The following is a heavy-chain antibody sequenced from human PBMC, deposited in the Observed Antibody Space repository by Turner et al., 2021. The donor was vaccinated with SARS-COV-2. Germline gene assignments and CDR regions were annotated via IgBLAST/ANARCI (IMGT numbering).Heavy chain of an antibody. CDR1: GFTFNSYW. Sequence: EVQLVESGGGLVQPGGSLRLSCVASGFTFNSYWMAWVRQAPGKGLEWVANINQDGSEKNYVDSVKGRFTISRDNAKNSLYLQMDSLRAEDTAVYYCARAGWDLLPFDAFDIWGQGTMVTISS. V-gene: IGHV3-7*03. D-gene: IGHD1-26*01. CDR2: INQDGSEK. CDR3: ARAGWDLLPFDAFDI. J-gene: IGHJ3*02.